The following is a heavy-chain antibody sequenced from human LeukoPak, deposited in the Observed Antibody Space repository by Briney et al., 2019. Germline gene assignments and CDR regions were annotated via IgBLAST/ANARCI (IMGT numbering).Heavy chain of an antibody. Sequence: GGSLRLSCAASGFTFSSYAMSWVRQAPGKGLEWVSAISGSGGSTYYADSVKGRFTISRDNSKNTLYLQMNSLRAEDTAVYYCARVKSIAARWGPFDYWGQGTLVTVSS. V-gene: IGHV3-23*01. D-gene: IGHD6-6*01. CDR3: ARVKSIAARWGPFDY. J-gene: IGHJ4*02. CDR2: ISGSGGST. CDR1: GFTFSSYA.